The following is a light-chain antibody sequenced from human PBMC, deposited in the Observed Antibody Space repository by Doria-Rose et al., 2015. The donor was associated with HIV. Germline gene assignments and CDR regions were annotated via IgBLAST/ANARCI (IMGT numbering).Light chain of an antibody. Sequence: DIQVTQSPSSLSASVGDRVTITCRASQSTGSFLNWYQQKPGKAPKLLIYAASSLQNRVPSRFSGSGSGTDFTLTISSLQREDFATYFCQQSYSTPLTFGGGTKVEIK. V-gene: IGKV1-39*01. CDR1: QSTGSF. CDR3: QQSYSTPLT. CDR2: AAS. J-gene: IGKJ4*01.